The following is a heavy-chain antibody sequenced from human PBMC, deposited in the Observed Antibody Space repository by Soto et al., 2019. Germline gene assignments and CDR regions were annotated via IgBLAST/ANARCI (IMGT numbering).Heavy chain of an antibody. V-gene: IGHV2-5*02. J-gene: IGHJ4*02. CDR1: GFSLSTSGVG. D-gene: IGHD1-1*01. CDR3: AHSVGWLQLFDY. Sequence: QITLKESGPTLVKPTQTLTLTCTFSGFSLSTSGVGVGWIRQPPGKALEWLALIYWDDDKRYSPSLKSRLTITTDTANNHVVLTMTNMDPVDTATYYCAHSVGWLQLFDYWGQGTLVTVSS. CDR2: IYWDDDK.